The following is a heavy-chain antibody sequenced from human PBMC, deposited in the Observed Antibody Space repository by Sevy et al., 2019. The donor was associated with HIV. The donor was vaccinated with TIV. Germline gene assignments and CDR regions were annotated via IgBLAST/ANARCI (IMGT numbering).Heavy chain of an antibody. D-gene: IGHD1-26*01. CDR3: ARSGGSYDYGMDV. J-gene: IGHJ6*02. Sequence: GGSLRLSCAASEFTFSSYWMSWVRQAPGKGLEWVANIKQDGSEKYYVDSVKGRFTISRENAKNSLYLQMNSLRAEGTAVYYCARSGGSYDYGMDVWGQGTTVTVSS. CDR1: EFTFSSYW. CDR2: IKQDGSEK. V-gene: IGHV3-7*01.